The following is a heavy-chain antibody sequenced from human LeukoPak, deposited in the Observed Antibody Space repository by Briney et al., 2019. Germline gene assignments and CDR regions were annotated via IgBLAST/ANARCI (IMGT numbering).Heavy chain of an antibody. CDR1: GYTFTSYD. CDR3: AREMTYYYDSSGYSYFDY. D-gene: IGHD3-22*01. Sequence: ASVKVSCKASGYTFTSYDINWVRQATGQGLEWMGWMNPNSGGTNYAQKFQGRVTMTRDTSISTAYMELSRLRSDDTAVYYCAREMTYYYDSSGYSYFDYWGQGTLVTVSS. J-gene: IGHJ4*02. CDR2: MNPNSGGT. V-gene: IGHV1-2*02.